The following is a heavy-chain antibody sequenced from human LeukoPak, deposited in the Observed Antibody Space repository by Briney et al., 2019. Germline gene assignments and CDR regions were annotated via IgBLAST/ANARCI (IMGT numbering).Heavy chain of an antibody. D-gene: IGHD2-15*01. CDR1: GFTFSNAW. V-gene: IGHV3-15*01. J-gene: IGHJ4*02. Sequence: PGGSLRLSCAASGFTFSNAWMSWVRQAPGKGLEWVGRIKSKTDGGTTDYAAPVKGRFTISRDDSKNTLYLQMNSLKTEDTAVYYSTTDLHAIGHKWSCDYWGQGTLVTVSS. CDR2: IKSKTDGGTT. CDR3: TTDLHAIGHKWSCDY.